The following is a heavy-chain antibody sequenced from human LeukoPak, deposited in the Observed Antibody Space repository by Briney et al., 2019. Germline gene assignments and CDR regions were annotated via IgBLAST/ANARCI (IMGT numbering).Heavy chain of an antibody. D-gene: IGHD3-10*01. CDR3: VRALWSGPVYYGMDV. Sequence: PGGSLRLSCAASGFTVSDSFMTWVRQAPGKGLEWVSSISSTSSYIYYADSVKGRFTISRDNAKNSLYLQMNSLRAEDTAVYYCVRALWSGPVYYGMDVWGQGTTVTVSS. V-gene: IGHV3-21*06. CDR1: GFTVSDSF. CDR2: ISSTSSYI. J-gene: IGHJ6*02.